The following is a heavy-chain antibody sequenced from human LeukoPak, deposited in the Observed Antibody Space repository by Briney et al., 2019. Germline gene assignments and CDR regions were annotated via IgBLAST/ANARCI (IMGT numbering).Heavy chain of an antibody. V-gene: IGHV1-69*02. CDR1: GGTFSSYT. Sequence: ASVKVSCKASGGTFSSYTISWVRQAPGQGLEWMGRIIPILGIANYAQKFQGRVTITADKSTSTAYMELSSLRSEDTAVYYCAVGSTRMGGYFDYWGQGTLVTVSS. CDR3: AVGSTRMGGYFDY. J-gene: IGHJ4*02. D-gene: IGHD2-2*01. CDR2: IIPILGIA.